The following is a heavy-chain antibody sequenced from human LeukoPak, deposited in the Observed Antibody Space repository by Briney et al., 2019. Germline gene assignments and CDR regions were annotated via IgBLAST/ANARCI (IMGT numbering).Heavy chain of an antibody. Sequence: AGGSLRLSCAVSGFTFSSYAVHWVRQAPGKGLEWVAVISFDGSNKYYADSVKGRFTISRDNSKNTLYLQMNSLRADDTAVYYCAKDTAISGSYRTLGFDYWGQGTLVIVSS. CDR2: ISFDGSNK. CDR3: AKDTAISGSYRTLGFDY. V-gene: IGHV3-30*18. D-gene: IGHD1-26*01. CDR1: GFTFSSYA. J-gene: IGHJ4*02.